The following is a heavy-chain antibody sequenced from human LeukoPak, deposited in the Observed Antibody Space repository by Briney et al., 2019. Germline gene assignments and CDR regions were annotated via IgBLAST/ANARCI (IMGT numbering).Heavy chain of an antibody. D-gene: IGHD5-12*01. CDR3: ARDFPDAYSGYDPLDY. CDR1: DYTFSNYG. Sequence: ASVEVSFKASDYTFSNYGINWVRQAPGQGLEWMGWISPYNGKTNYAQKLQGRVTMTTDTSTSTAYMELRSLRSDDTAVYYCARDFPDAYSGYDPLDYWGQGTLVAVSS. J-gene: IGHJ4*02. V-gene: IGHV1-18*01. CDR2: ISPYNGKT.